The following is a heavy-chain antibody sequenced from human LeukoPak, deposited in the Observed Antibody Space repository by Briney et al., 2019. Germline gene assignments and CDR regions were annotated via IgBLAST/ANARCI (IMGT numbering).Heavy chain of an antibody. J-gene: IGHJ3*02. Sequence: SETLSLTCTVSGGSISSSSYYWGWIRQPPGKGLGWIGSIYYSGSTYYNPSLKSRVTTSVDTSKNQFSLKLSSVTAADTAVYYCARPYSRKTLDAFDIWGQGTMVTVSS. CDR3: ARPYSRKTLDAFDI. D-gene: IGHD6-13*01. CDR1: GGSISSSSYY. CDR2: IYYSGST. V-gene: IGHV4-39*01.